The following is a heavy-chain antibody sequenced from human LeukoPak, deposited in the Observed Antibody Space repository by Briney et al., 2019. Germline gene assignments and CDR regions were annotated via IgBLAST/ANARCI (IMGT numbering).Heavy chain of an antibody. D-gene: IGHD2-2*01. CDR1: GYTFTSYY. CDR3: ARGPAAAPGRYNLFDP. V-gene: IGHV1-46*01. J-gene: IGHJ5*02. Sequence: GASVKVSCKASGYTFTSYYMHWVRQAPGQGLEWMGIINPSGGSTSYAQKFQGRVTMTRDMSTSTVYMELSSLRSEDTAVYYCARGPAAAPGRYNLFDPWGQGTLVTVSS. CDR2: INPSGGST.